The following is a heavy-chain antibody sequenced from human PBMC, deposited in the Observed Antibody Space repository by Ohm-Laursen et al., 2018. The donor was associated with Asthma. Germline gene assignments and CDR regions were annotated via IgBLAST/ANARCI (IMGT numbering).Heavy chain of an antibody. CDR2: INTNTGNP. CDR3: ASDYGDYDSSGYLDY. Sequence: VASVKVSCKASGYTFTSYAMNWVRQAPGQGLEWMGWINTNTGNPTYAQGFTGRFVFSLDTSVSTAYLQISSLKAEDTAVYYCASDYGDYDSSGYLDYWGQGTLVTVSS. CDR1: GYTFTSYA. J-gene: IGHJ4*02. D-gene: IGHD3-22*01. V-gene: IGHV7-4-1*02.